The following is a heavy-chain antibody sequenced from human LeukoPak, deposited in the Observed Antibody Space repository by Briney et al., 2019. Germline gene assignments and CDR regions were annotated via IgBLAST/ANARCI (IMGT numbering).Heavy chain of an antibody. CDR1: GYTFTSYY. V-gene: IGHV1-46*01. CDR3: ARDSSIAVAGTGGEYFDY. D-gene: IGHD6-19*01. J-gene: IGHJ4*02. Sequence: ASVKVSCKASGYTFTSYYMHWVRQAPAQGLEWMGIINPSGGSTSYAQKFQGRVTMTRDTSTSTVYMELSSLRSEDTAVYYCARDSSIAVAGTGGEYFDYWGQGTLVTVSS. CDR2: INPSGGST.